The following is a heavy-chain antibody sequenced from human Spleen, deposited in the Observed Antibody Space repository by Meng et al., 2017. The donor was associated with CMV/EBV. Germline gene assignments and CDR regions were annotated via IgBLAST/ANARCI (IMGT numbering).Heavy chain of an antibody. CDR1: GFTFSSYG. Sequence: GGSLRLSCAASGFTFSSYGMHWVRQAPGKGLEWVALISYDGSNKYYADFVKGRFTISRDNSKSTLYLQMNSLRADDTAVYYCARDQDGSYFYYWGQGTLVTVSS. V-gene: IGHV3-30*03. CDR3: ARDQDGSYFYY. CDR2: ISYDGSNK. J-gene: IGHJ4*02. D-gene: IGHD1-26*01.